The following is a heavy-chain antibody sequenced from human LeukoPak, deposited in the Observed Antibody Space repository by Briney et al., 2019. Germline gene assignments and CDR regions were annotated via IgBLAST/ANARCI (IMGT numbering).Heavy chain of an antibody. CDR3: GRQGYTASYYFLDY. CDR2: TGTT. J-gene: IGHJ4*02. Sequence: SETLSLTCTVSTGSINSYYWGWVRQPAGKGLEWIGRTGTTNHSPSLKSRLSMSIDTSTNQFSLTLRSVTAADTAVYYCGRQGYTASYYFLDYWSQGTLVTVSS. V-gene: IGHV4-4*07. D-gene: IGHD1-26*01. CDR1: TGSINSYY.